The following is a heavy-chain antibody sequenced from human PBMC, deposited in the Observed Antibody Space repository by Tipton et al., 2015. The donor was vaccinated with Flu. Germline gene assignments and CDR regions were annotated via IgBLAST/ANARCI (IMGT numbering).Heavy chain of an antibody. V-gene: IGHV4-34*01. CDR2: INDSGSA. J-gene: IGHJ5*01. D-gene: IGHD4-11*01. CDR3: ARRDFSNYVSEPKNWFDS. Sequence: GLVKPSETLSLTCAVYGGTFSGYYWTWIRQPPGRRLEWIGEINDSGSANYNPSLKSQVTMSVDTSKNQFSLKVKSVTAADTAVYFCARRDFSNYVSEPKNWFDSWGQGTLVTVSS. CDR1: GGTFSGYY.